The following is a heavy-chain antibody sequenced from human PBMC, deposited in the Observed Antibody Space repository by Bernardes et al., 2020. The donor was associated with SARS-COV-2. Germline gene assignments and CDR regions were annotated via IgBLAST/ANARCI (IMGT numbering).Heavy chain of an antibody. CDR1: GGSISSSNYY. J-gene: IGHJ4*02. CDR3: ARLRNYDFWTGLGGEFDY. D-gene: IGHD3-3*01. V-gene: IGHV4-39*01. Sequence: SATLSLTCTVSGGSISSSNYYWGWIRQPPGKGLEWIGNIYYSGRTNYNPSLKSRATISVNTSKNQFSLRLSSVTAADTAVYYCARLRNYDFWTGLGGEFDYWGQGTLVTVSS. CDR2: IYYSGRT.